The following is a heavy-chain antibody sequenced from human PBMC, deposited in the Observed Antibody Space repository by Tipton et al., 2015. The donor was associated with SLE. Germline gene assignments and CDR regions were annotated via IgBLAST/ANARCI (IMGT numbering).Heavy chain of an antibody. CDR1: GDSISSGGYF. D-gene: IGHD3-10*01. J-gene: IGHJ5*02. CDR2: IYHTGNT. Sequence: TLSLTCTVSGDSISSGGYFWTWIRQHPGKGLEWIGYIYHTGNTYFYNPSLKSRVTMSVDTSKNQFSLRVSSVTAADTAVYYCARAPTSSGWFDPWGQGTLLTVSS. CDR3: ARAPTSSGWFDP. V-gene: IGHV4-31*03.